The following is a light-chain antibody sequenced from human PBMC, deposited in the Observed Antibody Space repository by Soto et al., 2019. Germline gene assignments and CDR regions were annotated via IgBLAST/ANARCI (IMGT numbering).Light chain of an antibody. J-gene: IGLJ1*01. CDR2: EVS. CDR3: SSYAGSSNV. CDR1: SSDVGGYNY. V-gene: IGLV2-14*01. Sequence: QSVLTQPASVSGSPGQSITISCTGTSSDVGGYNYVSWYQQHPGKAPKLMIYEVSNRPSGVSNRFSGSKSGNTASLTISALQAEDEADYYCSSYAGSSNVFGTGTKVTVL.